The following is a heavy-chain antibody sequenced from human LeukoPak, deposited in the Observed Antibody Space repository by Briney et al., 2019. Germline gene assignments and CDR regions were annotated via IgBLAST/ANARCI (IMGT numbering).Heavy chain of an antibody. CDR2: IYSGGST. D-gene: IGHD5-24*01. CDR3: AREDGYDAFDI. J-gene: IGHJ3*02. V-gene: IGHV3-53*01. Sequence: GGSLRLSCAASGFTVSSNYMSWVRQAPGKGLEWVSVIYSGGSTYYADSVKGRFTISRDNSKNTLYLQMNSLRAEDTAVYYCAREDGYDAFDIWGKGTMVTVSS. CDR1: GFTVSSNY.